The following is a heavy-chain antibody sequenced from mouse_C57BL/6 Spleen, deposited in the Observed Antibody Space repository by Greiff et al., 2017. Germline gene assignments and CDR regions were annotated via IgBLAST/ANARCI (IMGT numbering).Heavy chain of an antibody. V-gene: IGHV7-3*01. Sequence: EVKLVESGGGLVQPGGSLSFSCAASGFTFTDYYMSWVRQPPGKALEWLGFIRNKANGYTTEYSSSVKGRFTISRDKSQSILYLQMNALSAEDSATYSCASSGEVVHHFDYWGQGTTLTVSS. CDR1: GFTFTDYY. CDR2: IRNKANGYTT. J-gene: IGHJ2*01. D-gene: IGHD1-1*01. CDR3: ASSGEVVHHFDY.